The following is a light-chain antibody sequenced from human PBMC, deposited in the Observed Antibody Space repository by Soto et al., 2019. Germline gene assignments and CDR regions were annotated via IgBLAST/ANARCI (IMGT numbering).Light chain of an antibody. V-gene: IGLV1-47*01. J-gene: IGLJ2*01. CDR2: RNN. CDR3: AAWDDSLSGLVV. Sequence: QAVVTQPPSASGTPGQRVTISCSGSSSNIGSNYVYWYQQLPGTAPKLLIYRNNQRPSGVPDRFSGSKSGTSASLAISGLRSEYEADYYCAAWDDSLSGLVVFGGGTKVTVL. CDR1: SSNIGSNY.